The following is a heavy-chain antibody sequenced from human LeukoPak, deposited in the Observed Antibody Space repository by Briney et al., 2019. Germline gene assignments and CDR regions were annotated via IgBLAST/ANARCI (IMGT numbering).Heavy chain of an antibody. CDR2: ISGSCGST. D-gene: IGHD6-6*01. Sequence: GGSLRLSCAASGFTFSSYAMSWVRQAPGKGLEWVSAISGSCGSTYYADSVKGRFTISRDNSKNTLYLQMNSLRAEDTAVYYCVKELVENYYYYGMDVWGQGTTVTVSS. J-gene: IGHJ6*02. CDR3: VKELVENYYYYGMDV. V-gene: IGHV3-23*01. CDR1: GFTFSSYA.